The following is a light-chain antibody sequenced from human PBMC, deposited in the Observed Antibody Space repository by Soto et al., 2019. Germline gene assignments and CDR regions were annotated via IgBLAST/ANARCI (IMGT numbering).Light chain of an antibody. Sequence: DIQMTQSPSSLSASVGDRVTITCQASHDIINYLNWFQQKPREAPKLLIFDAFKLETGVPSRFSGSGSGTDFTLTISSLQPEDTATYYCQQYDNLSVTFGGGTKVEIK. CDR2: DAF. J-gene: IGKJ4*01. V-gene: IGKV1-33*01. CDR1: HDIINY. CDR3: QQYDNLSVT.